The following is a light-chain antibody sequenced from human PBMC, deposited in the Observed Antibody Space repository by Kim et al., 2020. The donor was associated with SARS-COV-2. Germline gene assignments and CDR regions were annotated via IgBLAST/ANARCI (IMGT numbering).Light chain of an antibody. V-gene: IGLV2-14*03. CDR2: DVS. Sequence: IHISCKYTNSDDVGDSYVSWYQQPPGKAPKLMIYDVSNRPSGVSHRFSGSKSGNTASLTISGLQAEDEADYYCSSYTSSSTLVVFGGGTQLTVL. J-gene: IGLJ2*01. CDR3: SSYTSSSTLVV. CDR1: NSDDVGDSY.